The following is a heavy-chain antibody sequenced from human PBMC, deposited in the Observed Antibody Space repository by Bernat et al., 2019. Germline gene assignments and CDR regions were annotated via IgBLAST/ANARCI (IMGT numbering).Heavy chain of an antibody. CDR1: GFTFSNAW. D-gene: IGHD5-24*01. CDR3: AKDGREMATIFFFDY. Sequence: EVQLVESGGGLVKPGGSLRLSCAASGFTFSNAWMSWVRQAPGKGLEWVGRIKSKTDGGTTDYAAPVKGRFTISRDDSKNTLYLQMNSLRAEDTAVYYCAKDGREMATIFFFDYWGQGTLVTVSS. CDR2: IKSKTDGGTT. V-gene: IGHV3-15*01. J-gene: IGHJ4*02.